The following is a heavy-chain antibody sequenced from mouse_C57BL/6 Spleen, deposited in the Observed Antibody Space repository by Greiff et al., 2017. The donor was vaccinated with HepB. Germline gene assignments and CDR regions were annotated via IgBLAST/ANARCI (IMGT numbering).Heavy chain of an antibody. Sequence: QVQLKESGAELVRPGASVTLSCKASGYTFTDYEMHWVKQTPVHGLEWIGAIDPETGGTAYNQKFKGKAILTADKSSSTAYMELRSLTSEDSAVYYCTSPLFFLRYFDYGRQGTSLTVSS. CDR3: TSPLFFLRYFDY. V-gene: IGHV1-15*01. CDR2: IDPETGGT. D-gene: IGHD6-1*01. J-gene: IGHJ2*02. CDR1: GYTFTDYE.